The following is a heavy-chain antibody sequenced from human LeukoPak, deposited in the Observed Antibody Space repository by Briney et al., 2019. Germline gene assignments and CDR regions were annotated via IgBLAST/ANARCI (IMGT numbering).Heavy chain of an antibody. CDR3: ARGGYCSSTSCYLDAMDV. J-gene: IGHJ6*02. CDR1: GFTFSSYS. D-gene: IGHD2-2*01. CDR2: ISSSSSNI. V-gene: IGHV3-21*01. Sequence: PGGALRLSCAASGFTFSSYSMNWVRQAPGKGLEWVSSISSSSSNIYYADSAKGRFTISRDNAKNALYLQMNSLRAEDAAVYYCARGGYCSSTSCYLDAMDVWGQGTTVTVSS.